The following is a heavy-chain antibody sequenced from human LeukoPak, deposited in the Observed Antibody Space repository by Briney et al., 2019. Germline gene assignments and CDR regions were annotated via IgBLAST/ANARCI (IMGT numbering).Heavy chain of an antibody. J-gene: IGHJ5*02. CDR3: ARVDGYNQVGFDP. V-gene: IGHV4-4*07. D-gene: IGHD5-24*01. Sequence: PSETLSLTCTVSGGSISSYYWRWIRQPAGKGLEWIGRFYTSGSTNYNPSLKSRVTMSVDTSKNQFSLKLSSVTAAETAVYYCARVDGYNQVGFDPWGQGTLVTVSS. CDR1: GGSISSYY. CDR2: FYTSGST.